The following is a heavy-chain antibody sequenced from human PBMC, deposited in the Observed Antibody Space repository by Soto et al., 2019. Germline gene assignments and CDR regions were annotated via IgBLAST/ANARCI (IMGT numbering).Heavy chain of an antibody. CDR2: IYYSGST. Sequence: QLQLQESGPGLVKPSETLSLTCTVSGGSISSSSFHWGWIRQPPGKGLEWIGSIYYSGSTYYSPSLKSRVPIPVQTSKNQFSLKLSSVTAADTAVYYCARRERAAGTDWWFDPWGQGTLVTVSS. J-gene: IGHJ5*02. V-gene: IGHV4-39*01. D-gene: IGHD6-13*01. CDR3: ARRERAAGTDWWFDP. CDR1: GGSISSSSFH.